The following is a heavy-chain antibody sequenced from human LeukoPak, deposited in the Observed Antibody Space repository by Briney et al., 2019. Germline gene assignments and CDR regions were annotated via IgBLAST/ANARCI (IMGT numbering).Heavy chain of an antibody. J-gene: IGHJ4*02. CDR1: GGTFSSYA. V-gene: IGHV1-69*01. D-gene: IGHD3-3*01. CDR3: ARDEGGDFWSGYYGD. Sequence: GSSVKVSCKASGGTFSSYAISWVRQAPGQGLEWMGGIIPIFGTANYAQKFQGGVTITADESTSTAYMELSSLRSEDTAVYYCARDEGGDFWSGYYGDWGQGTLVTVSS. CDR2: IIPIFGTA.